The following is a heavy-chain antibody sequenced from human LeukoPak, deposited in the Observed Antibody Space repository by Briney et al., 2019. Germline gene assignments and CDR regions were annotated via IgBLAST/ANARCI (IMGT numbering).Heavy chain of an antibody. V-gene: IGHV1-2*06. CDR3: ARDPVGAINPDY. J-gene: IGHJ4*02. D-gene: IGHD1-26*01. Sequence: ASVKVSCKASGYTFTGYYIHWMRLAPGQGLEWMGRITPNSGDTIYAQKFQGRVTMTTDTSISTAYMELSSLRSDDTAVYYCARDPVGAINPDYWGQGTLVTVSS. CDR2: ITPNSGDT. CDR1: GYTFTGYY.